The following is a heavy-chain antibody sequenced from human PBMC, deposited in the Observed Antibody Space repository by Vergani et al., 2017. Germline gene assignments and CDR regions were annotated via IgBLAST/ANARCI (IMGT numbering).Heavy chain of an antibody. CDR3: ASFSGYEGDGFRF. J-gene: IGHJ4*02. CDR1: GFTFDDYA. V-gene: IGHV4-59*01. Sequence: VQLVESGGGLVQPGRSLRLSCAASGFTFDDYAMHWVRQAPGKGLEWIGYIYYSGSTNYNPSLKSRVTISVDTSKNQFSLKLSSVSAADTAVYYCASFSGYEGDGFRFWGQGTLVTVSS. CDR2: IYYSGST. D-gene: IGHD5-12*01.